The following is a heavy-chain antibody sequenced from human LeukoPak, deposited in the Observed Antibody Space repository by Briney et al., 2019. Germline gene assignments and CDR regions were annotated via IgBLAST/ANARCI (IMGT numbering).Heavy chain of an antibody. CDR2: IKKDGSEK. J-gene: IGHJ4*02. D-gene: IGHD5-18*01. CDR3: PRHLSGVTGYTYGRGIDY. V-gene: IGHV3-7*01. Sequence: GGSLRLSCAVSGFTFSSYWMSWVRQAPGEGQEWVANIKKDGSEKYYVDSVKGRFTISRDNAKTSLYLQMNSLRAEDTAVYLCPRHLSGVTGYTYGRGIDYWGQGTLVTVSS. CDR1: GFTFSSYW.